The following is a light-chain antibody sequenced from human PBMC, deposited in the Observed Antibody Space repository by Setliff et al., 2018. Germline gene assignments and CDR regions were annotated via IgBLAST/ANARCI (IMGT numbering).Light chain of an antibody. Sequence: QSALTQPPSVSGTPGQRVTISCSGSSSNIGSNTVNWYQQVPGTAPKPLIYSNNQRPSGVPDRFSGSRSGTSASLAISGLQSEDEADYFCAAWDNSLSGVEFGGGTKVTVL. CDR1: SSNIGSNT. V-gene: IGLV1-44*01. J-gene: IGLJ3*02. CDR2: SNN. CDR3: AAWDNSLSGVE.